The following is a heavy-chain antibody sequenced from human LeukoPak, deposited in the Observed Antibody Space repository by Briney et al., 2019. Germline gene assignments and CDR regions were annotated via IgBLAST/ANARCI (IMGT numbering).Heavy chain of an antibody. CDR1: GYTFTGYY. CDR2: INPNSGGT. Sequence: ASVKVSCKASGYTFTGYYMHWVRQAPGQGLEWMGWINPNSGGTNYAQKFQGRVTMTRDTSISTAYMELSRLRSDDTAVYYCVRDTVVAAHYGMDVWGQGTTVTVSS. V-gene: IGHV1-2*02. J-gene: IGHJ6*02. CDR3: VRDTVVAAHYGMDV. D-gene: IGHD2-15*01.